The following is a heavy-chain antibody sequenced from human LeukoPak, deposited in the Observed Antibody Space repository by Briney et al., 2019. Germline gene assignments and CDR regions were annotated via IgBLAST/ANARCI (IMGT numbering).Heavy chain of an antibody. CDR2: IRYDGSNK. V-gene: IGHV3-30*02. D-gene: IGHD3-3*01. Sequence: GGSLRLSCAASGFTFSSYGMHWVRQAPGKGLEWVAFIRYDGSNKYYADSVKGRFTISRDNSKNTLYLQMNSLRAEDTAVYYCAKDLAAGYDFRSGLNYMDVWGKGTTVTVSS. CDR1: GFTFSSYG. CDR3: AKDLAAGYDFRSGLNYMDV. J-gene: IGHJ6*03.